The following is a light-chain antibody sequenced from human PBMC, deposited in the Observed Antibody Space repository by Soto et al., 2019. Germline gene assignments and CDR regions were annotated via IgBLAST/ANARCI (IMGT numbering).Light chain of an antibody. Sequence: QSVLTQPPSVSGCPGQSGTISWTWISSKIGAGYAVHWYQQLPGTAPKLLIHGNNNRPAGVPDRFSGSKSDTSASLAITGLQADDEADYYCQSYDKKLSSYVFGTGTKVTVL. CDR1: SSKIGAGYA. V-gene: IGLV1-40*01. CDR3: QSYDKKLSSYV. CDR2: GNN. J-gene: IGLJ1*01.